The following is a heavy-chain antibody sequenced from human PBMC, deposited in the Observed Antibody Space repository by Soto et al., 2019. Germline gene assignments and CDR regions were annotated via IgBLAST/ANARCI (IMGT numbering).Heavy chain of an antibody. Sequence: LRLSCAASGFTFDDYAMHWVRQAPGKGLEWVSGISWNSGSIGYADSVKGRFTISRDNAKNSLYLQMNSLRAEDTALYYCAKGPYYYDSSGYYNSYFDYWGQGTLVTVSS. D-gene: IGHD3-22*01. CDR2: ISWNSGSI. V-gene: IGHV3-9*01. CDR1: GFTFDDYA. J-gene: IGHJ4*02. CDR3: AKGPYYYDSSGYYNSYFDY.